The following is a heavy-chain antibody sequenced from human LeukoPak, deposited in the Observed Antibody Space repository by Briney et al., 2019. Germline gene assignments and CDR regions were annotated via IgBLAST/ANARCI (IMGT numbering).Heavy chain of an antibody. J-gene: IGHJ4*02. V-gene: IGHV4-59*01. D-gene: IGHD2-15*01. CDR3: AKLGYCSGGHCHDDY. CDR1: GGSISSYY. Sequence: PSETLSLTCTVSGGSISSYYWSWIRQPPGKRLEWIGYIHYSGSTNYNPPLKSRVTITVDTSNTRFSLRLTSVTAANTAVYYCAKLGYCSGGHCHDDYWGQGTLVTVSS. CDR2: IHYSGST.